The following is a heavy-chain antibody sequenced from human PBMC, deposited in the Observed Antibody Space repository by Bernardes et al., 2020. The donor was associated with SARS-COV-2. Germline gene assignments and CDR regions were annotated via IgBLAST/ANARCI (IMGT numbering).Heavy chain of an antibody. J-gene: IGHJ4*02. D-gene: IGHD5-12*01. CDR2: SWYDGTNK. CDR1: GFSLRSYG. CDR3: ARDPRDGYNPYFDY. V-gene: IGHV3-33*01. Sequence: GGSLRLSCAASGFSLRSYGMHWVRQTPGKGLEWVADSWYDGTNKYYADSVKGRFTISRDNSKNALYLQMDSLRVDDTAIYYCARDPRDGYNPYFDYWGQGALVIVSS.